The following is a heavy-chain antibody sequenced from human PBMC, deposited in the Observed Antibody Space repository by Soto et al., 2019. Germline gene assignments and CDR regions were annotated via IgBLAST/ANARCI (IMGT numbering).Heavy chain of an antibody. J-gene: IGHJ4*02. CDR2: IKQDGSEK. Sequence: PVGSLRLSCAASGFTFSSYWMSWVRQAPGKGLEWVANIKQDGSEKYYVDSVKGRFTISRDNAKNSLYLQMNSLRAEDTAVYYCARRRQRPGNYYFDYWGQGTLVTVSS. V-gene: IGHV3-7*03. CDR3: ARRRQRPGNYYFDY. D-gene: IGHD6-25*01. CDR1: GFTFSSYW.